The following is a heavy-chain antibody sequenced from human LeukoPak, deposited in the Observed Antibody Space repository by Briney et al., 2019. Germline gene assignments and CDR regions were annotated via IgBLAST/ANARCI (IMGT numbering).Heavy chain of an antibody. CDR1: GYTFTGYY. CDR3: ARDPGSSTSWGWFDP. V-gene: IGHV1-2*02. Sequence: ASVKVSCKASGYTFTGYYMHWVRQAPGQGLEWMGWINPNSGGTNYAQKFQGRVTMTRDTSISTAYMELSRLRSDDTAVYYCARDPGSSTSWGWFDPWGQGTLVTVSS. D-gene: IGHD2-2*01. J-gene: IGHJ5*02. CDR2: INPNSGGT.